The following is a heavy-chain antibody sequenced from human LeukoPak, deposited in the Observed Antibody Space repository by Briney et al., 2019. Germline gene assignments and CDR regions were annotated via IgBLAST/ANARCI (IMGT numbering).Heavy chain of an antibody. D-gene: IGHD3-16*01. CDR1: GFTVSGTH. Sequence: GGSLRLSCAASGFTVSGTHMSWVRQAPGKGLEWVSAMYTGGTTHYADSVTGRFTVSRDTSRNTLFLHMNRLRAEDTAVYYCAKDEATSGGGLASWGQGTLVIVSS. J-gene: IGHJ5*01. CDR2: MYTGGTT. CDR3: AKDEATSGGGLAS. V-gene: IGHV3-53*01.